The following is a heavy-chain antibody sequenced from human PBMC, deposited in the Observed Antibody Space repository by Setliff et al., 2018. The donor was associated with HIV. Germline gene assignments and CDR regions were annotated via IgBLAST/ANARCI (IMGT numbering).Heavy chain of an antibody. CDR3: ARDVGYCTATSCQTGFDY. D-gene: IGHD2-8*02. CDR1: TNTLLNYG. Sequence: ASVKVSCKASTNTLLNYGISWVRQAPGQGLEWMGWISVHNDNPNYAQRFRDRVTMTTDIPTSTAYMELRGLRSDDTAVYYCARDVGYCTATSCQTGFDYWGQGTLVTVSS. V-gene: IGHV1-18*01. CDR2: ISVHNDNP. J-gene: IGHJ4*02.